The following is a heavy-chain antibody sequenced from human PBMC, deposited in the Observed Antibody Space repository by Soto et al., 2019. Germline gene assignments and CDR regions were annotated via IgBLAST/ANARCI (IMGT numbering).Heavy chain of an antibody. J-gene: IGHJ6*03. CDR3: AKDIEGGNYYYYMDV. CDR1: RFSFDDYA. CDR2: ITWNSGSV. Sequence: GGSLRLSCAASRFSFDDYAMHWVRQAPGKGLEWVSGITWNSGSVGYADSVRGRFTISRDNAKNSLYLQMNSLRPEDTALYYCAKDIEGGNYYYYMDVWGKGTTVTVSS. V-gene: IGHV3-9*01. D-gene: IGHD1-26*01.